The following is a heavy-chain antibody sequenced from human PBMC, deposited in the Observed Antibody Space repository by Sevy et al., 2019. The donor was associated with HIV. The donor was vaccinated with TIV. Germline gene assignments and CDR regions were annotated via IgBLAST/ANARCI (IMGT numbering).Heavy chain of an antibody. CDR2: ISNYNGET. CDR3: ARDSDGSGHYYSDYFDY. V-gene: IGHV1-18*01. D-gene: IGHD3-22*01. Sequence: ASVKVSCKASGYTFTNYPISWVRQAPGQGLEWMGWISNYNGETKYAQKLQGRATMTTDTSTSTAYMELRSLRSDDTAIYYCARDSDGSGHYYSDYFDYWGQGTLVTVSS. J-gene: IGHJ4*02. CDR1: GYTFTNYP.